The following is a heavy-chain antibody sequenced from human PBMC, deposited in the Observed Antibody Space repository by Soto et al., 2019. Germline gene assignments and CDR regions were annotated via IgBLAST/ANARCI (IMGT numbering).Heavy chain of an antibody. CDR2: IVVGSGNT. V-gene: IGHV1-58*01. CDR3: AAVPYYYDSSGYYYDYFDY. CDR1: GFTFTSSA. D-gene: IGHD3-22*01. Sequence: SVKVSFKASGFTFTSSAVQWVRQARGQRLEWIGWIVVGSGNTNYAQKFQERVTITRDMSTSTAYMELSSLRSEDTAVYYCAAVPYYYDSSGYYYDYFDYGGQGTLVTVSS. J-gene: IGHJ4*02.